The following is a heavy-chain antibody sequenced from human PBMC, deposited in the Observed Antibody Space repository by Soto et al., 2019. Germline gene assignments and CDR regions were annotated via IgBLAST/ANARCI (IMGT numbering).Heavy chain of an antibody. CDR3: ARSWGVYCSSTSCYSPWFGP. V-gene: IGHV3-48*03. CDR1: GFTFSSYE. CDR2: ISSSASTI. D-gene: IGHD2-2*02. Sequence: GGSLRLSCAASGFTFSSYEMNWVSQAPGKGLEWVSFISSSASTIYYADSVKGRFTISRDNAKNSLYLQMNSLRAEDTAVYYCARSWGVYCSSTSCYSPWFGPWGQGTLVTVSS. J-gene: IGHJ5*02.